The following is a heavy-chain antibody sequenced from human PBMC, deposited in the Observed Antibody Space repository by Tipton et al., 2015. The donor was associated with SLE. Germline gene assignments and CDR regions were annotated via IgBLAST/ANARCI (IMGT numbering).Heavy chain of an antibody. CDR3: ARTLGLYDRFDP. CDR2: IYYRGDT. Sequence: TLSLTCAVSGGSISSRVYYWGWLRQPPGKGLEWIGRIYYRGDTYYNPSLKSRVTISVDTSKNQCSLKLTSVTPADSSVYYCARTLGLYDRFDPWGQGTLVTVSS. V-gene: IGHV4-39*07. CDR1: GGSISSRVYY. D-gene: IGHD5/OR15-5a*01. J-gene: IGHJ5*02.